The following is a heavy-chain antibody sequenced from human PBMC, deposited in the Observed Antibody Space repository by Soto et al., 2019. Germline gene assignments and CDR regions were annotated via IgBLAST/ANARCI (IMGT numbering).Heavy chain of an antibody. J-gene: IGHJ6*02. CDR3: ARVKGGYYYYYGMDV. CDR1: GFTFSSYG. V-gene: IGHV3-33*01. Sequence: LRLSCAASGFTFSSYGMHWVRQAPGKGLEWVAVIWYDGSNKYYADSVKGRFTISRDNSKNTLYLQMNSLRAEDTAVYYCARVKGGYYYYYGMDVWGQGTTVTVSS. CDR2: IWYDGSNK.